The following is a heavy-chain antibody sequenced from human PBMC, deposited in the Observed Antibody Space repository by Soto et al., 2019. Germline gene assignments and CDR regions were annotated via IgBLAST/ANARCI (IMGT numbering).Heavy chain of an antibody. CDR1: GFTFSSYG. Sequence: PGGSLRLSCAASGFTFSSYGMHWVRQAPGKGLEWVAVISYDGSNKYYADSVKGRFTISRDNSKNTLYLQMNSLRAEDTAVYYCAKANTGYSSPNYYYYGMDVWGQGTTVTVSS. CDR2: ISYDGSNK. D-gene: IGHD6-13*01. V-gene: IGHV3-30*18. J-gene: IGHJ6*02. CDR3: AKANTGYSSPNYYYYGMDV.